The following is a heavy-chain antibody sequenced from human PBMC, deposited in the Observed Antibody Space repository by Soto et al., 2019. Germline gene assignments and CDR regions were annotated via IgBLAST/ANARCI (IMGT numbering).Heavy chain of an antibody. CDR3: AGGYCSGGSCYYYYYMDV. CDR2: IYSGGST. CDR1: GFTVSSNY. J-gene: IGHJ6*03. Sequence: PGGSLRLSCAASGFTVSSNYLSWVRQAPGKGLEWISVIYSGGSTYYADSVKGRFTISRHNSKNTLYLQMNSLRAEDTAVYYCAGGYCSGGSCYYYYYMDVWGKGTTVTVSS. V-gene: IGHV3-53*04. D-gene: IGHD2-15*01.